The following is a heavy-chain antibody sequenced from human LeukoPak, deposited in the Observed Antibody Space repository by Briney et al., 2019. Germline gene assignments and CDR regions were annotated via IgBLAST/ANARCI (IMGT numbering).Heavy chain of an antibody. D-gene: IGHD4-17*01. CDR2: INHSGST. V-gene: IGHV4-34*01. CDR3: ARGHDYGDYEVFDY. Sequence: SETLSLTCAVYGGSFSGYYWSWIRQPPGKGLEWIGEINHSGSTNHNPSLKSRVTISVDTSKNQFSLKLSSVTAADTAVYYCARGHDYGDYEVFDYWGQGTLVTVSS. CDR1: GGSFSGYY. J-gene: IGHJ4*02.